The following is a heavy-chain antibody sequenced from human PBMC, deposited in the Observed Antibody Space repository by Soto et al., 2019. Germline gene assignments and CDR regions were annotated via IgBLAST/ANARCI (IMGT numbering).Heavy chain of an antibody. D-gene: IGHD4-4*01. J-gene: IGHJ5*02. V-gene: IGHV4-34*01. CDR1: GGSSRAYH. CDR2: FSYSGSL. CDR3: ARDVIAPPNYFDP. Sequence: KPSETLSLTCSVYGGSSRAYHWSWIRQSPGEGLEWIGEFSYSGSLNYNPSLKRRVAVSLDTSTDHFSLTMTSVTAADTAVYYCARDVIAPPNYFDPWGRGTLVTVSS.